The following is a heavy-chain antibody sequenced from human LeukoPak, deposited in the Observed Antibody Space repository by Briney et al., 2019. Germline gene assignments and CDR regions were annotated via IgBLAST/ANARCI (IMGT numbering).Heavy chain of an antibody. CDR1: GFTFSSYG. V-gene: IGHV3-48*01. J-gene: IGHJ3*02. Sequence: GGSLRLSCAASGFTFSSYGMHWVRQAPGKGLEWVSYIGGSSNSIYYADSVKGRFTISRDNARNSLYLQMNSLRAEDTAVNYCARSPIIWGQGTMVTVSS. CDR2: IGGSSNSI. CDR3: ARSPII.